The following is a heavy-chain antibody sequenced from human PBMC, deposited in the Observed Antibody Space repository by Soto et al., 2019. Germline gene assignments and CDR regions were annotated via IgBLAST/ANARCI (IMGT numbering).Heavy chain of an antibody. CDR2: ISSSSSYI. Sequence: GGSLRLSCAASGFTFSSYSMNWVRQAPGKGLEWVSSISSSSSYIYYADSVKGRFTISRDNAKNSLYLQMNSLRAEDTAVYYCARDKGSTMVRGVTANNDAFDIWGQGTMVTVSS. CDR1: GFTFSSYS. D-gene: IGHD3-10*01. V-gene: IGHV3-21*01. CDR3: ARDKGSTMVRGVTANNDAFDI. J-gene: IGHJ3*02.